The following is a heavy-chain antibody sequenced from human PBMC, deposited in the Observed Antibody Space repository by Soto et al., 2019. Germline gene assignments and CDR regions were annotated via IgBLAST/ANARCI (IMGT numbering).Heavy chain of an antibody. CDR1: GYNFQSYG. D-gene: IGHD2-21*01. V-gene: IGHV1-8*01. J-gene: IGHJ4*02. CDR3: VRAPLDYYSADYFDN. CDR2: MNPNSGNT. Sequence: GPEVKKPGASVKISCKTSGYNFQSYGFNWVRQATGQGLEWMGWMNPNSGNTGYAQKFQGRVIMTRDTSTSTAYMELSSLRSEDTAVYFCVRAPLDYYSADYFDNWGQGTPVIVSS.